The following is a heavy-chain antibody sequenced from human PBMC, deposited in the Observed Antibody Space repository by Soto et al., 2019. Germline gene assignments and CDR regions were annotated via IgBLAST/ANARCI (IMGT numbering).Heavy chain of an antibody. CDR1: GFTFSSYG. Sequence: QVQLVESGGGVVQPGRSLRLSCAASGFTFSSYGMHWVRQAPGKGLEWVAVIWYDGSNKYYADSVKGRFTISRDNPKNPLYLQMNSLRAEDTAVYYCARDRRSSSWYVYYYYGMDVWGQGTTVTVSS. J-gene: IGHJ6*02. D-gene: IGHD6-13*01. CDR2: IWYDGSNK. V-gene: IGHV3-33*01. CDR3: ARDRRSSSWYVYYYYGMDV.